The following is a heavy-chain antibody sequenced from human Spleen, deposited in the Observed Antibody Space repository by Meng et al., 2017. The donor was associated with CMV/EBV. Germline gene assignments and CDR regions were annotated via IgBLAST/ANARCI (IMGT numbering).Heavy chain of an antibody. Sequence: LSLTCAASGFTFSSYAMSWVRQAPGKGLEWVSVIYSGGSSTYYADSVKGRFTISRDNSKNTLYLQMNSLRAEDTAVYYCAKGEVPAAWDYYYGMDVWGQGTTVTVSS. CDR3: AKGEVPAAWDYYYGMDV. CDR2: IYSGGSST. J-gene: IGHJ6*02. V-gene: IGHV3-23*03. CDR1: GFTFSSYA. D-gene: IGHD2-2*01.